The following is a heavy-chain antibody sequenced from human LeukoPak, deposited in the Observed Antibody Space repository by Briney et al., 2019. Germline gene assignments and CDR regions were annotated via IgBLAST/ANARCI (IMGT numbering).Heavy chain of an antibody. V-gene: IGHV1-8*01. CDR1: GYTFTSYD. CDR3: ARSPDILTGENFDY. J-gene: IGHJ4*02. Sequence: GASVKVSCKASGYTFTSYDINWVRQATGQGLEWMGWMNPNSGNTGYAQKFQGRVTMTRNTSISTAYMELSSLRFDDTAVYYCARSPDILTGENFDYWGQGTLVTVSS. CDR2: MNPNSGNT. D-gene: IGHD3-9*01.